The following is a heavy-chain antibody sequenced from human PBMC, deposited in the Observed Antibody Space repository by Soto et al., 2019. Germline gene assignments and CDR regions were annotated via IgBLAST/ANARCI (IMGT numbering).Heavy chain of an antibody. Sequence: SLTWAIPRFLDASISAARNWIRQSLSRNLEWLGRTYYRSKWYNDYAVSVKSRITINPDTSKNQFSLQLNSVTPEDTAVNYCESDGMGCATSFYDCVMGVLHKGTTANASS. CDR2: TYYRSKWYN. V-gene: IGHV6-1*01. D-gene: IGHD5-12*01. J-gene: IGHJ6*03. CDR1: RFLDASISAA. CDR3: ESDGMGCATSFYDCVMGV.